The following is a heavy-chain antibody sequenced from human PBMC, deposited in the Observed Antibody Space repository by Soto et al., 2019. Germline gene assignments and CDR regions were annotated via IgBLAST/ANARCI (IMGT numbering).Heavy chain of an antibody. V-gene: IGHV5-51*01. J-gene: IGHJ6*02. CDR3: ARQDCSGGGCYSSRHYYYGMDV. CDR2: IYPADSDV. CDR1: GYSFTSYW. D-gene: IGHD2-15*01. Sequence: PGESLKISCKGSGYSFTSYWIAWVRQVPGKGLEWMGIIYPADSDVRHSPSFQGQVTISVDKSLSTAYLQWSSLKASDTAMYYCARQDCSGGGCYSSRHYYYGMDVWGQGTTVTVSS.